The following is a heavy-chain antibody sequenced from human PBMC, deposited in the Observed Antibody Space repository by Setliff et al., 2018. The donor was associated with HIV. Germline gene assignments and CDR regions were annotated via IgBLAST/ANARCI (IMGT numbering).Heavy chain of an antibody. J-gene: IGHJ2*01. CDR2: IIPIFGST. Sequence: VKVFCKASGGTFRKYSISWVRQAPGQGLEWMGGIIPIFGSTRYAQKFQDRVTITADESTDTVEMQLSSLTSEDTAVYYCARDDHYYDLGSIYSDWYFDLWDRGTQVTV. CDR1: GGTFRKYS. V-gene: IGHV1-69*01. CDR3: ARDDHYYDLGSIYSDWYFDL. D-gene: IGHD3-10*01.